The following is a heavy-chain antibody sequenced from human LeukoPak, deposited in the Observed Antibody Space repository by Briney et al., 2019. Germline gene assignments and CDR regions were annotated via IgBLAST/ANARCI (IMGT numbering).Heavy chain of an antibody. V-gene: IGHV4-34*01. CDR3: ARVPRYCSSTSCYRDYYYYYYMDV. CDR1: GGSFSGYY. CDR2: INHSGST. D-gene: IGHD2-2*02. Sequence: PSETLSLTCAVYGGSFSGYYWSWIRQPPGKGLEWIGEINHSGSTNYNPSLKSRFTISVDTSKNQFSLKLSSVTAADTAVYYCARVPRYCSSTSCYRDYYYYYYMDVWGKGTTVTVSS. J-gene: IGHJ6*03.